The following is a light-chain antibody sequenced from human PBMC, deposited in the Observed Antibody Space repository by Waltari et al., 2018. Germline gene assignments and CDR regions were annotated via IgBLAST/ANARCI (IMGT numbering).Light chain of an antibody. J-gene: IGLJ2*01. CDR2: EDN. CDR1: SGSIASND. Sequence: NFMLTQPHSVSESPGKTVTISCTRSSGSIASNDVQWYQQRPGSAPTTVIYEDNQRPSGVPDRFSGSIDSSSNSASLTISGLKTEDEADYYCQSYDSSQEVFGGGTKLTVL. CDR3: QSYDSSQEV. V-gene: IGLV6-57*03.